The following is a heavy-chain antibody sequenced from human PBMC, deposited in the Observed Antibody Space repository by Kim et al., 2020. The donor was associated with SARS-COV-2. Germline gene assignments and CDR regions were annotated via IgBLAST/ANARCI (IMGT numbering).Heavy chain of an antibody. V-gene: IGHV1-69*13. J-gene: IGHJ2*01. CDR1: GGTFSSYA. D-gene: IGHD3-22*01. CDR3: ARWYYYDSSGYRYFDL. Sequence: SVKVSCKASGGTFSSYAISWVRQAPGQGLEWMGGIIPIFGTANYAQKFQGRVTITADESTSTAYMELSSLRSEDTAVYYCARWYYYDSSGYRYFDLWGRGTLVTVSS. CDR2: IIPIFGTA.